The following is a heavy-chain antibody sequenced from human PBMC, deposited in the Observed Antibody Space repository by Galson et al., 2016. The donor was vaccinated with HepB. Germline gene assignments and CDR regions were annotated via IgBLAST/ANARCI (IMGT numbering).Heavy chain of an antibody. J-gene: IGHJ4*02. D-gene: IGHD6-19*01. CDR2: LSWDSGDR. CDR1: GFTFDEYA. V-gene: IGHV3-9*01. Sequence: SLRLSCAASGFTFDEYAINWVRQAPGKGLEWVSGLSWDSGDRNSADSVTGRFTITRANANNSLFRQMNSLRPEDTALYYCAKDIWPYSSGWHVGFDFWGQGTLVTVSS. CDR3: AKDIWPYSSGWHVGFDF.